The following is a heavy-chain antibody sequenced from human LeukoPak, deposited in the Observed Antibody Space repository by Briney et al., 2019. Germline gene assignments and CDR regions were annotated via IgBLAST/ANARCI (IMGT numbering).Heavy chain of an antibody. V-gene: IGHV1-2*02. CDR2: INPNSGGT. J-gene: IGHJ6*03. D-gene: IGHD1-7*01. CDR3: AREGITGTTGYYYYMDV. Sequence: ASVKVSCKASGYTFTGYYMHWVRQAPGQGLEWMGWINPNSGGTNCAQKFQGRVTMTRDTSISTAYMELSRLRSDDTAVYYCAREGITGTTGYYYYMDVWGKGTTVTVSS. CDR1: GYTFTGYY.